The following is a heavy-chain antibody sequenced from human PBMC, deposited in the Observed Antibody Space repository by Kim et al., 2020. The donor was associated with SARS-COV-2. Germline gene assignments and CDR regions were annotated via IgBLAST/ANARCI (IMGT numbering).Heavy chain of an antibody. D-gene: IGHD5-12*01. CDR1: GGSISSSNW. J-gene: IGHJ4*02. V-gene: IGHV4-4*02. CDR3: ARGSQARGSLIGY. Sequence: SETLSLTCAVSGGSISSSNWWSWVRQPPGKGLEWIGEIYHSGSTNYNPSLKSRVTISVDKSKNQFSLKLSSVTAADTAVYYCARGSQARGSLIGYWGQGTLVTVSS. CDR2: IYHSGST.